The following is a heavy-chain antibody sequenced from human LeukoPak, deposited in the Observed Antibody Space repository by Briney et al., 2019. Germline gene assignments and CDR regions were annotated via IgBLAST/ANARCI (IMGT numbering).Heavy chain of an antibody. CDR1: GFTFSSYA. Sequence: GGSLRLSCAASGFTFSSYAMRWVRQAPGKGLEWVSAISGSGGSTYYADSVKGRFTISRDNSKNTLYLQMNSLRAEDTAVYYCAKDTTLYSSGSLDPWGQGTLVTVSS. V-gene: IGHV3-23*01. CDR3: AKDTTLYSSGSLDP. J-gene: IGHJ5*02. D-gene: IGHD6-19*01. CDR2: ISGSGGST.